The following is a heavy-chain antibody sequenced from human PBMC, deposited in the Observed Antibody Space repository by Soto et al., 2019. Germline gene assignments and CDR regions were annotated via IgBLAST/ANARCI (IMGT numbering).Heavy chain of an antibody. CDR1: GFTFNDFE. CDR2: IDGSGTTK. V-gene: IGHV3-48*03. Sequence: EVQLLESGGGLVQPGGSLRLSCGVSGFTFNDFEMNWVRQAPGKGLEWLAYIDGSGTTKKYADSVRGRFTISRDNPNNSLFLQISSLSAADTAIYYCARGFGRSNYWGQGTLVSVSS. CDR3: ARGFGRSNY. J-gene: IGHJ4*02. D-gene: IGHD3-10*01.